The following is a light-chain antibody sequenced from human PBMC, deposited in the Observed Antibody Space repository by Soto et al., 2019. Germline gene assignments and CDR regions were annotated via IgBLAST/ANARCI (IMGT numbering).Light chain of an antibody. Sequence: QSELTQPASVSVSPGQSIIISCTGTSSDVGSYNFVSWYQQHPGKAPKLMIYEVSKRRSGVSNRFSGSKSGNTASLTISGLQPEDEADNYCCSYAGNSGVFGGGTKFTVL. V-gene: IGLV2-23*02. CDR1: SSDVGSYNF. J-gene: IGLJ3*02. CDR2: EVS. CDR3: CSYAGNSGV.